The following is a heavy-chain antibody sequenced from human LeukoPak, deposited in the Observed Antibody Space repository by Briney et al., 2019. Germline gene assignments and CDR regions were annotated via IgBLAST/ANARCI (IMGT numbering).Heavy chain of an antibody. CDR1: GFTFSSYA. D-gene: IGHD3-10*01. J-gene: IGHJ4*02. V-gene: IGHV3-23*01. CDR2: ITGSGGST. CDR3: AKHLDYYGSGSFDY. Sequence: GGSLRLSFAASGFTFSSYAMSWVRQAPGKGLEWVTAITGSGGSTYYADSVKGRFTISRDNSKNTLYLQMNSLRAEDTAVYYCAKHLDYYGSGSFDYWGQGTLVTVSS.